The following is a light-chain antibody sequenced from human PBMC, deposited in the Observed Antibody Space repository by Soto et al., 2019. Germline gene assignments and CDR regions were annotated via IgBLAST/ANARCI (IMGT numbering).Light chain of an antibody. CDR3: SSYGGSNTVV. Sequence: QSALTQPPSASGSPGQSVTISCTGSSSDVGGYNYVSWYQQHPGKAPKLMIYEVSKRPSGVPVRLSGSKSGNTASLPVSGLQAEDEADYYGSSYGGSNTVVFGGGTKLTVL. CDR1: SSDVGGYNY. V-gene: IGLV2-8*01. J-gene: IGLJ2*01. CDR2: EVS.